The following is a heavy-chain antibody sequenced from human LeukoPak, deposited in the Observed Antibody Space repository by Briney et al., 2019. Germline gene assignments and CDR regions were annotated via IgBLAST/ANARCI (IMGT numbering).Heavy chain of an antibody. D-gene: IGHD5-18*01. V-gene: IGHV1-2*06. Sequence: ASMKVSCKASGYTFTGYYMHWVRQAPGQGLEWMGRINPNSGGTNYAQKFQGRVTMTRDTSISTAYMELSRLRSDDTAVYYCARGDTAMVRSDYWGQGTLVTVSS. J-gene: IGHJ4*02. CDR3: ARGDTAMVRSDY. CDR1: GYTFTGYY. CDR2: INPNSGGT.